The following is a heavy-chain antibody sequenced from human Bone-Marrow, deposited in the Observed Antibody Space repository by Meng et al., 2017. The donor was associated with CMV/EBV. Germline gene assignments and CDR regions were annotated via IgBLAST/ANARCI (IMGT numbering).Heavy chain of an antibody. D-gene: IGHD2-2*01. V-gene: IGHV4-34*01. CDR1: GGSFSGYY. J-gene: IGHJ3*02. Sequence: SQTLSLTCAVYGGSFSGYYWTWIRQSPGKGLEWIGEINHSGSTKSNPSLMSRVTMSVDTSKNQFSLKLSSVTAADTAVYYCARERYRSCSSTSCRPIDIWGQGTMVTVSS. CDR3: ARERYRSCSSTSCRPIDI. CDR2: INHSGST.